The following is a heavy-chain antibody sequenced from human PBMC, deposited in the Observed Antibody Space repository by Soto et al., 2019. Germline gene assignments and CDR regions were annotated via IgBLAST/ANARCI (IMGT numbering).Heavy chain of an antibody. CDR3: AKSSVRGIKHS. J-gene: IGHJ4*02. D-gene: IGHD3-10*01. Sequence: QVQLQESGPGLVKPSQTLSLTCTVSGDSLSRGGYYWSWIRQLPGKGLEWIGYIYFSGSAYYNPALKSRVTMSIDTSKNQFSLRLTSLTDADTAGYYCAKSSVRGIKHSWGQGTLAIVSS. CDR2: IYFSGSA. CDR1: GDSLSRGGYY. V-gene: IGHV4-31*03.